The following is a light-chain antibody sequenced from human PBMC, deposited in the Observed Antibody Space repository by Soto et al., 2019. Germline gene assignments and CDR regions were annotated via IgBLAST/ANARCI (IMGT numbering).Light chain of an antibody. CDR2: EGS. Sequence: QSALTQPASVSGSPGQSITISCTGTSSDVGGYDLVSWYQQHPGKAPKLIIYEGSKRPSGIPNRFSGSKSGNTASLIISGLQGDDEGDYYCCAYVSSNTLLFGGGTKVTVL. V-gene: IGLV2-23*01. CDR3: CAYVSSNTLL. CDR1: SSDVGGYDL. J-gene: IGLJ3*02.